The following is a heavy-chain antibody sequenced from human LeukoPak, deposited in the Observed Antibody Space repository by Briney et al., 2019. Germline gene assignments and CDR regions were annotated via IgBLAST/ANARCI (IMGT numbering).Heavy chain of an antibody. CDR1: GGTFSSYA. CDR3: ARGVVTTLYYYYYMDV. CDR2: IIPIFGTA. Sequence: GASVKVSCKASGGTFSSYAISWVRQAPGQGLEWMGGIIPIFGTANYAQKFQGRVTITTDESTSTAYMELSSLRSEDTAVYCCARGVVTTLYYYYYMDVWGKGTTVTVSS. J-gene: IGHJ6*03. D-gene: IGHD2-21*02. V-gene: IGHV1-69*05.